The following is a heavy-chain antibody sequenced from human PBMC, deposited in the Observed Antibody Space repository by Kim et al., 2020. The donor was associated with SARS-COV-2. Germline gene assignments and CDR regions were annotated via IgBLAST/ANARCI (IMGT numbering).Heavy chain of an antibody. D-gene: IGHD3-22*01. CDR2: ISAYNGNT. J-gene: IGHJ4*02. Sequence: ASVKVSCKASGYTFTSYGISWVRQAPGQGLEWMGWISAYNGNTNYAQKLQGRVTMTTDTSTSTAYMELRSLRSDDTAVYYCASFTYYYDSSGYHDFDYWGQGTLVTVSS. V-gene: IGHV1-18*01. CDR3: ASFTYYYDSSGYHDFDY. CDR1: GYTFTSYG.